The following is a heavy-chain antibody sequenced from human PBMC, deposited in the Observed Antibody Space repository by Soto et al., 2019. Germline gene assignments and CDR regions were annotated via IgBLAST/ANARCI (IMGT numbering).Heavy chain of an antibody. Sequence: SETLSLTCTVSGGSISSYYVSWIRQSAGKGLEWIGRIDTSGTTNYNPSLKSRVTMSVDASKNHFSLNLSSVTAADTAVYYCARGPRGYVYYHGMDVWGQGTTDTVSS. V-gene: IGHV4-4*07. CDR1: GGSISSYY. CDR2: IDTSGTT. CDR3: ARGPRGYVYYHGMDV. J-gene: IGHJ6*02. D-gene: IGHD3-10*01.